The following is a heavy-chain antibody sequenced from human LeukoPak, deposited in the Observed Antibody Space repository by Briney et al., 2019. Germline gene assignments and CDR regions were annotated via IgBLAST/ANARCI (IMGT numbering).Heavy chain of an antibody. CDR3: AKEKGGSSFYYGMDV. CDR2: ISGSGDST. CDR1: GITFSRYA. J-gene: IGHJ6*02. V-gene: IGHV3-23*01. D-gene: IGHD6-6*01. Sequence: PGGSLRLSCAASGITFSRYAMTWVRQAPGKGLEWVSGISGSGDSTYYADSAKGRFAISRDNSKNTLYLQMSSLRAEDTAVYYCAKEKGGSSFYYGMDVWGQGTTVTVSS.